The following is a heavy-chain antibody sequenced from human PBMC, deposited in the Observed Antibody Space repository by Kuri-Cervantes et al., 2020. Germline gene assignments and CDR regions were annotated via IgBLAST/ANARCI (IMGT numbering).Heavy chain of an antibody. CDR2: IYYSGST. CDR3: ARGAGGYGGNSDY. Sequence: ESLKISCTVSGYSISSGYYWGWIRQPPGKGLEWIGYIYYSGSTNYNPSLKSRVTISVDTSKNQFSLKLSSVTAADTAVYYCARGAGGYGGNSDYWGQGTLVTVSS. V-gene: IGHV4-61*01. D-gene: IGHD4-23*01. CDR1: GYSISSGYY. J-gene: IGHJ4*02.